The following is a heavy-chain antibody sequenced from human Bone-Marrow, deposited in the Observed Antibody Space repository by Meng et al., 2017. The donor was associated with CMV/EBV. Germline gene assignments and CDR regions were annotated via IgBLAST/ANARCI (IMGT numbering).Heavy chain of an antibody. CDR1: GYTFTSYY. CDR2: INPSGGST. D-gene: IGHD1-26*01. Sequence: ASVKVSCKASGYTFTSYYMHWVRQAPEQGLEWMGVINPSGGSTTYAQNFQGRVTMTRDTSTSTVYMELSSLRSEDTAVYYCASIGDQAPFDYWGHGTLVTVSS. CDR3: ASIGDQAPFDY. J-gene: IGHJ4*01. V-gene: IGHV1-46*01.